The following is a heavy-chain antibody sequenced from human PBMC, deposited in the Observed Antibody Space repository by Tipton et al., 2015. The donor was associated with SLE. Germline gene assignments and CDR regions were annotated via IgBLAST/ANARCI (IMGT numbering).Heavy chain of an antibody. V-gene: IGHV3-33*06. CDR3: AKAAENSSRGPDW. D-gene: IGHD6-13*01. CDR1: GFTFSSYG. J-gene: IGHJ4*02. Sequence: SLRLSCAASGFTFSSYGMNWVRQAPGKGLGWVAVIWYDGSNKYYADSVKGRFTISRDNSKNTLYLQMNSLRAEDTAVYYCAKAAENSSRGPDWWGQGTLVTVSS. CDR2: IWYDGSNK.